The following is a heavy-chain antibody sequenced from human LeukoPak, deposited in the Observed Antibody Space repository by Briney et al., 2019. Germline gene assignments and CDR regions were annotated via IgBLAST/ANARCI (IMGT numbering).Heavy chain of an antibody. CDR3: ARWVYDFRLFDC. V-gene: IGHV6-1*01. D-gene: IGHD5/OR15-5a*01. CDR1: GDSVSSNSAA. CDR2: TYYGSRWFT. J-gene: IGHJ4*02. Sequence: SQTLSLTCAISGDSVSSNSAAWNWIRQSPSRGLEWLGRTYYGSRWFTDYAVSVKSRITINPDTSKNQFSLQLNSVTSEDTAVYFCARWVYDFRLFDCWGQGTLVTVSS.